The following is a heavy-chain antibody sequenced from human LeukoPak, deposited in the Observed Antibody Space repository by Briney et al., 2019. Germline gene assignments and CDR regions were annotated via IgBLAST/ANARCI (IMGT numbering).Heavy chain of an antibody. V-gene: IGHV4-59*08. J-gene: IGHJ6*03. Sequence: SETLSLTCTVSGGSISSYYWSWIRQPPGKGLEWIGYIYYSGSTNYNPSLKSRVTISVDTSKNQFSLKLSSVTAADTAVYYCAKHPVAGTLNYYYYMDVWGKGTTVTVSS. CDR3: AKHPVAGTLNYYYYMDV. D-gene: IGHD6-19*01. CDR1: GGSISSYY. CDR2: IYYSGST.